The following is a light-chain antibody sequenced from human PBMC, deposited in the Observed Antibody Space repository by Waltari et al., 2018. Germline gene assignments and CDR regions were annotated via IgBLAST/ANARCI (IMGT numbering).Light chain of an antibody. Sequence: SYVLTQPPSVSVAPGQTARITCGGNNVGGKLVHWYQQPPGQAPLLVVYEDAARPSGIPDRFSGPNSGDTATLSITRVEVGDEADYYCQVWDSSSDRVVFGGGTKLTVL. V-gene: IGLV3-21*02. CDR1: NVGGKL. CDR3: QVWDSSSDRVV. CDR2: EDA. J-gene: IGLJ2*01.